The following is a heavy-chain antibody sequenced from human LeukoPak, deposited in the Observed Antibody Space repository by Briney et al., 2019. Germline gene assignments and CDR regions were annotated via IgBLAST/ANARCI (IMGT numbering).Heavy chain of an antibody. CDR1: GFTVSSYA. D-gene: IGHD1-1*01. CDR3: AKIPGYPSDY. V-gene: IGHV3-23*01. Sequence: GGSLRLSCAASGFTVSSYAMSWVRQAPGKGLEWGSAISGSGGSTYYADSVKGRFTISRDNSKNTLYLQMNSLRAEDTAVYYCAKIPGYPSDYWGQGTLVTVSS. J-gene: IGHJ4*02. CDR2: ISGSGGST.